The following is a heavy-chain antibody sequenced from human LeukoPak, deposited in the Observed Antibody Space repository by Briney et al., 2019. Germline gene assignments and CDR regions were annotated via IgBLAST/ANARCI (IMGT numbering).Heavy chain of an antibody. J-gene: IGHJ4*02. CDR3: AREPRIAAAGTLDY. Sequence: PGGSLRLSCAAFGFIFSNYGMHWVRQAPGKGLEWVAVISYDGSSKFYADSVRGRFTISRDNSKNTLYLQMNSLRAEDTAVYYCAREPRIAAAGTLDYWGQGTLVTVSS. V-gene: IGHV3-30*03. CDR2: ISYDGSSK. D-gene: IGHD6-13*01. CDR1: GFIFSNYG.